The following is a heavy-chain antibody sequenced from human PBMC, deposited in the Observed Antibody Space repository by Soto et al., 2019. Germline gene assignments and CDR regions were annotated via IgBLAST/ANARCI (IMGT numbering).Heavy chain of an antibody. CDR1: GFTFSSYA. Sequence: EVQLLESGGGLVQPGGSLGLSCAASGFTFSSYAMSWVRQAPGKGLEWVSAISGSGGSTYYADSVKGRFTISRDNSKNTLDRQMNSLRAEDTAVYYCPKDPSQLRYLEYYFDYWGQGTLVTVSS. D-gene: IGHD3-3*01. J-gene: IGHJ4*02. V-gene: IGHV3-23*01. CDR3: PKDPSQLRYLEYYFDY. CDR2: ISGSGGST.